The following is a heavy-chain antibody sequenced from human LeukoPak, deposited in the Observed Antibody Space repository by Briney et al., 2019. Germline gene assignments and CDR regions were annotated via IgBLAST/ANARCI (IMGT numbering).Heavy chain of an antibody. V-gene: IGHV1-69*01. CDR1: GGTFSSYA. D-gene: IGHD4-17*01. J-gene: IGHJ3*02. CDR2: IIPIFGTA. Sequence: EASVKVSCTASGGTFSSYAISWVRQAPGQGLEWMGGIIPIFGTANYAQKFQGRVTITADESTSTAYMELSSLRSEDTAVYYCARRTTVTTKRSRYDAFDIWGQGTMVTVSS. CDR3: ARRTTVTTKRSRYDAFDI.